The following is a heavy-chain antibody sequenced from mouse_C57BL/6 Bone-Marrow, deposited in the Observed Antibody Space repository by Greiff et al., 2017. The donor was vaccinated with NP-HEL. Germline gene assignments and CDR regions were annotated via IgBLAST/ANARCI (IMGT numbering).Heavy chain of an antibody. V-gene: IGHV5-6*01. CDR2: ISSGGSYT. CDR3: ARQRPLLRYFDV. Sequence: EVHLVESGGDLVKPGGSLKLSCAASGFTFSSYGMSWVRQTPDKRLEWVATISSGGSYTYYPDSVKGRFTISRDNAKNTLYLQMSSLKSEDTAMYYCARQRPLLRYFDVWGTGTTVTVSS. J-gene: IGHJ1*03. CDR1: GFTFSSYG. D-gene: IGHD1-2*01.